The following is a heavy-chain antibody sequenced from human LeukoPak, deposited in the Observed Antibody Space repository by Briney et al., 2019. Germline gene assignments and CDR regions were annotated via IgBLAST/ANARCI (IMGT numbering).Heavy chain of an antibody. CDR1: GFTFSSYS. Sequence: GGSLRLSCAASGFTFSSYSMNWVRQAPGKGLEWVSSISSSSSYIYYADSVKGRITISRDNAKNSLYLQMNSLRAEDTAVYYCARDARSGSYGGYYFDYWGQGTLVTVSS. D-gene: IGHD3-10*01. CDR2: ISSSSSYI. V-gene: IGHV3-21*01. J-gene: IGHJ4*02. CDR3: ARDARSGSYGGYYFDY.